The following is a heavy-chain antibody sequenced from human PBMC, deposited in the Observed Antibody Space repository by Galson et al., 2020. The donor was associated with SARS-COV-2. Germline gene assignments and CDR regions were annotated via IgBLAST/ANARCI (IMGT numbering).Heavy chain of an antibody. V-gene: IGHV2-5*02. D-gene: IGHD3-9*01. CDR1: GFSLTTRGVG. CDR3: AHSFRVFDSSTGYYYYMDV. CDR2: IYWDDDK. J-gene: IGHJ6*03. Sequence: SGPTLVKPTQTLTLTCTFSGFSLTTRGVGVGWIRQPPGKALEWLALIYWDDDKRYSPSLKSRLTITKDTSNNQVVLRMTSVEAVDTATYYCAHSFRVFDSSTGYYYYMDVWGTGTTVTISS.